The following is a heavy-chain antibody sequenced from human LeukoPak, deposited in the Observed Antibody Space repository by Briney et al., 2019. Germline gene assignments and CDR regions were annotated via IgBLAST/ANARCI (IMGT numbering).Heavy chain of an antibody. J-gene: IGHJ4*02. CDR1: GGSFSGYY. CDR3: AREGYDSSGYYFDY. Sequence: SETLSLTCAVYGGSFSGYYWSWIRQPPGKGLEWIGYIYYSGSTNYNPSLKSRVTISVDTSKNQFSLKLSSVTAADTAVYYCAREGYDSSGYYFDYWGQGTLVTVSS. CDR2: IYYSGST. V-gene: IGHV4-59*01. D-gene: IGHD3-22*01.